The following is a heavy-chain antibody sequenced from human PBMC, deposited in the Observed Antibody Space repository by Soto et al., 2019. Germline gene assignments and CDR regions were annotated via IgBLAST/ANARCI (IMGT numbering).Heavy chain of an antibody. CDR2: ISGSGGDS. D-gene: IGHD2-15*01. V-gene: IGHV3-23*01. J-gene: IGHJ5*02. Sequence: EVQLLESGGGFIQPGGSLRLSCAASGFTFSRLVMTWVRQAPGKGLQFVSCISGSGGDSYYADFVRGRSTISRDNSKNTLYLQMNSLRAEYTAVYYCAKGLVDCSGASCFAWGQGTPVTVSS. CDR3: AKGLVDCSGASCFA. CDR1: GFTFSRLV.